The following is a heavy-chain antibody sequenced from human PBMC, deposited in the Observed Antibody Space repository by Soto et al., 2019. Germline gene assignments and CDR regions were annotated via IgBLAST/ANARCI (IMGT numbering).Heavy chain of an antibody. Sequence: EVQLVESGGGLVKPGGSLRLSCAASGFTFSNAWMNWVRQAPGKGLEWVGRIKSKTDGGTTDYAAPVKGRFTISRDDSKNPLYLQMNSLKTEDTAVYYCTIELDQLGRPPVYWGQGTLVTVSS. CDR2: IKSKTDGGTT. J-gene: IGHJ4*02. D-gene: IGHD5-18*01. CDR3: TIELDQLGRPPVY. CDR1: GFTFSNAW. V-gene: IGHV3-15*07.